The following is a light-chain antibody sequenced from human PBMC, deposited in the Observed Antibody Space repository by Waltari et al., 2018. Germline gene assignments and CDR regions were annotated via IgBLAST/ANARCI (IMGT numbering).Light chain of an antibody. J-gene: IGKJ2*01. V-gene: IGKV3-20*01. Sequence: EIVLTQSPGTLSLPPGERATLPCRASQSVSSSYLAWYQQKPGQAPRLLIYGASSRATGIPDRFSGSGSGTDFTLTISRLEPEDFAVYYCQQYGSSSYTFGQGTKLEIK. CDR3: QQYGSSSYT. CDR2: GAS. CDR1: QSVSSSY.